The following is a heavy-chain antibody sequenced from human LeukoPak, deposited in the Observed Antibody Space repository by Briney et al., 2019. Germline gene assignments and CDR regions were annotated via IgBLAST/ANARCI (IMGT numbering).Heavy chain of an antibody. Sequence: PGGSLRLSCAASGFTFSSYAMSWVRQAPGKGLEWVSAISGSTGNTYYADSVKGRFTISRDNAKNSLYLQMNSLRAEDTAVYYCARGGAYYYDSSGYLFDIWGQGTMVTVSS. V-gene: IGHV3-23*01. CDR2: ISGSTGNT. D-gene: IGHD3-22*01. J-gene: IGHJ3*02. CDR1: GFTFSSYA. CDR3: ARGGAYYYDSSGYLFDI.